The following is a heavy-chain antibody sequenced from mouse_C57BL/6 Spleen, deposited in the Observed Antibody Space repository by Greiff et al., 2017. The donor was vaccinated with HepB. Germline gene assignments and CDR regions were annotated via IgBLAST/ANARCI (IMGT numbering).Heavy chain of an antibody. Sequence: LKQSGPGILQPSQTLSLTCSFSGFSLSTFGMGVGWIRQPSGKGLEWLAHIWWVDDKYYNPALKSRLTISKYTSKNQVFLKIANVDTADTATYYGARIPLYEDGSSPADVDVWGTGTTVTVSS. D-gene: IGHD1-1*01. V-gene: IGHV8-8*01. CDR2: IWWVDDK. J-gene: IGHJ1*03. CDR1: GFSLSTFGMG. CDR3: ARIPLYEDGSSPADVDV.